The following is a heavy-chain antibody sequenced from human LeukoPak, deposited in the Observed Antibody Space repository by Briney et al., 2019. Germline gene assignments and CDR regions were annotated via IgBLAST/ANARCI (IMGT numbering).Heavy chain of an antibody. CDR1: GYTFTSNY. CDR3: ARDTYYYYDSSGYYY. J-gene: IGHJ4*02. CDR2: IYPRDGST. D-gene: IGHD3-22*01. V-gene: IGHV1-46*01. Sequence: ASVKVSCKASGYTFTSNYIHWVRQAPGQGLEWMGMIYPRDGSTNYAQKFQGRVTITADESTSTAYMELSSLRSEDTAVYYCARDTYYYYDSSGYYYWGQGTLVTVSS.